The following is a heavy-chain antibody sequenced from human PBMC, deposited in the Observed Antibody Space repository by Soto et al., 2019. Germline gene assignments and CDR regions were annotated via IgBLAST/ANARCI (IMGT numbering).Heavy chain of an antibody. J-gene: IGHJ5*02. D-gene: IGHD1-26*01. V-gene: IGHV3-30-3*01. Sequence: GGSLRLSCAASGFTFSIYAMHWVRQAPGKGLEWVAVISYDGSNKYYADSVKGRFTISRDNSKNTLYLQMNSLRAEDTAVYYCARDQSGSGSYIYNWFDPWGQGTLVTVSS. CDR3: ARDQSGSGSYIYNWFDP. CDR1: GFTFSIYA. CDR2: ISYDGSNK.